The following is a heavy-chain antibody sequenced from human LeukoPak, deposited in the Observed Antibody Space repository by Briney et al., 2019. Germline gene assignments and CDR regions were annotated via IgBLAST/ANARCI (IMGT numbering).Heavy chain of an antibody. V-gene: IGHV3-21*01. Sequence: GGSLRLSCAASGFTFSSYSMNWVRQAPGKGLEWVSSISSSSSYIYYADSVKGRFTISRDNAKNSLYLQMNSLRAEDTAVYYCAKDSLWFGELYYYGMDVWGQGTTVTVSS. CDR3: AKDSLWFGELYYYGMDV. J-gene: IGHJ6*02. D-gene: IGHD3-10*01. CDR2: ISSSSSYI. CDR1: GFTFSSYS.